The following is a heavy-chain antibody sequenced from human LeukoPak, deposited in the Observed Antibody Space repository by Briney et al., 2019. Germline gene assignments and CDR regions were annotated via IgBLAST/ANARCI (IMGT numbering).Heavy chain of an antibody. CDR3: ARAGGYCSSTSCYGDYYYYYYMDV. CDR2: IYYSGST. Sequence: SETLSLTCTVSGGSISSYYWSWIRQPPGKGLEWIGYIYYSGSTNYNPSLKSRVTISVDTSKNPFSLKLSSVTAADTAVYYCARAGGYCSSTSCYGDYYYYYYMDVWGKGTTVTVSS. CDR1: GGSISSYY. J-gene: IGHJ6*03. D-gene: IGHD2-2*01. V-gene: IGHV4-59*01.